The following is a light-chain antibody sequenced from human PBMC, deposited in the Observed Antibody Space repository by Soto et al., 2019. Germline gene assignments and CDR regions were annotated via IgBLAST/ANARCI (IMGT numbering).Light chain of an antibody. J-gene: IGKJ4*01. Sequence: DIVMTQSPDSLAVSPGERATINCKSSQSILYSSNNKNYLAWYQQKPGQPPKLLIYWASTRESGVPDRFSGSGSGSDFTLTIRSLQSEDVAVYYCQQYYSTPLTFGGGTKVEIK. V-gene: IGKV4-1*01. CDR1: QSILYSSNNKNY. CDR2: WAS. CDR3: QQYYSTPLT.